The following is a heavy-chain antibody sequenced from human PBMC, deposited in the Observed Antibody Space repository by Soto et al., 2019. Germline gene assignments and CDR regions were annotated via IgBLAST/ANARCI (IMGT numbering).Heavy chain of an antibody. J-gene: IGHJ4*02. D-gene: IGHD5-12*01. V-gene: IGHV4-31*03. CDR3: AREDIVATMYYFDY. CDR1: GGSISSGGYY. Sequence: QVQLQESGPGLVKPSQTLSLTCTVSGGSISSGGYYWSWIRQHPGKGLEWIGYIYYSGSTYYNPSLKIRVTISVDTSKNQFSLKLSSVTDADTAVYYCAREDIVATMYYFDYWGQGTLVTVSS. CDR2: IYYSGST.